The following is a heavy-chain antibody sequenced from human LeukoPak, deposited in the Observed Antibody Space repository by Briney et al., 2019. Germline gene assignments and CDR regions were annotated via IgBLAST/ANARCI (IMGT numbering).Heavy chain of an antibody. D-gene: IGHD6-19*01. Sequence: PGGSLRLSCVASGFTFSSYGMHWVRQAPGKGLEWVAFIRYDGSKTYYADSVKGRFTISRDNSKNTVYLQMNSLRAEDTAVYYCAKDSLSYSSGWYNLGYFVYWGQGTRVTVSS. J-gene: IGHJ4*02. V-gene: IGHV3-30*02. CDR3: AKDSLSYSSGWYNLGYFVY. CDR1: GFTFSSYG. CDR2: IRYDGSKT.